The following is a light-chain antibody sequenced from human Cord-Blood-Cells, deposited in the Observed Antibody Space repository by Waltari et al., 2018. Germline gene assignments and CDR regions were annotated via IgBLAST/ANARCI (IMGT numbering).Light chain of an antibody. CDR2: EDT. J-gene: IGLJ3*02. CDR3: QSYDSSNQNWV. CDR1: SGSIASNH. V-gene: IGLV6-57*01. Sequence: NFMLTQPHSVSESPGKTVTISCTRSSGSIASNHWQWYPQRPGSSPTTVIYEDTQRPSGVPDRFSGSIDSSSNSASLTISGLKTEDEADYYCQSYDSSNQNWVFGGGTKLTVL.